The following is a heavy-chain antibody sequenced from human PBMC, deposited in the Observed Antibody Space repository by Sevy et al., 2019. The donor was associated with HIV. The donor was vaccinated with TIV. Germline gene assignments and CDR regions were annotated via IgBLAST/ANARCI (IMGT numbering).Heavy chain of an antibody. CDR1: GYSFTSYW. D-gene: IGHD2-2*02. J-gene: IGHJ6*02. Sequence: GESLKISCKGSGYSFTSYWIGWVRQMPGKGLEWMGIIYPGDSDTRYSPSFQGQVTISADKSISTAYLHWSSLKASVTAMYYGARLQEGVHYSSTSCDTSAHYYYGMDVWGQGTTVTVSS. CDR3: ARLQEGVHYSSTSCDTSAHYYYGMDV. CDR2: IYPGDSDT. V-gene: IGHV5-51*01.